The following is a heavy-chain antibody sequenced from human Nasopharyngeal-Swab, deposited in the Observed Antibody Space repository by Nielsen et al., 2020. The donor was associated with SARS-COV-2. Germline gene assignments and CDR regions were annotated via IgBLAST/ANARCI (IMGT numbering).Heavy chain of an antibody. D-gene: IGHD2-2*01. V-gene: IGHV3-33*01. Sequence: GESLTISCAASGFTFSSYGMHWVRQAPGKGLEWVAVIWYDGSNKYYADSVKGRFTISRDNSKNTLYLQMNSLRAEDTAVYYCARDLRCSSTSCYDEAAYWGQGTLVTVSS. J-gene: IGHJ4*02. CDR1: GFTFSSYG. CDR2: IWYDGSNK. CDR3: ARDLRCSSTSCYDEAAY.